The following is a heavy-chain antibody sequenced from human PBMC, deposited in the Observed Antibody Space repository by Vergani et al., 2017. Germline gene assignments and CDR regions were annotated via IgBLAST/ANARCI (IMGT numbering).Heavy chain of an antibody. V-gene: IGHV1-2*02. J-gene: IGHJ4*02. CDR3: AXVGTSSNRDYFDY. D-gene: IGHD2-2*01. Sequence: QVQLVQSGAEVKKPGASVQVSCKASGYTFTDYFMHWVRQAPGQGLEWMGWINPNRGGTNYAQKFQGRVTMTRDTSISPAYMELSHLRSDDTAVYYCAXVGTSSNRDYFDYWGQGTLVTVSS. CDR1: GYTFTDYF. CDR2: INPNRGGT.